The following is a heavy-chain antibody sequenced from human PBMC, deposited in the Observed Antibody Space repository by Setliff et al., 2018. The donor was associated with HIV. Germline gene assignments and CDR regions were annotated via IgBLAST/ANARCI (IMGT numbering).Heavy chain of an antibody. D-gene: IGHD2-15*01. V-gene: IGHV4-59*11. Sequence: SETLSLTCTVSGGSISSHHWTWIRQPPGKGLEWIGDIHYSGSTNYNSSLKSRVTITRDTSKNQLSLKVRSVTAADTAVYYCARVGMVVTGDWIDPWGQGTLVTVSS. CDR1: GGSISSHH. CDR2: IHYSGST. CDR3: ARVGMVVTGDWIDP. J-gene: IGHJ5*02.